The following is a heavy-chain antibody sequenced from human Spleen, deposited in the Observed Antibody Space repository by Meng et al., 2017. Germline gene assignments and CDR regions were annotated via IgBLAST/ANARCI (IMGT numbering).Heavy chain of an antibody. CDR1: GFMFRNYW. CDR2: IKQDGSEI. CDR3: TSDPFDY. V-gene: IGHV3-7*01. J-gene: IGHJ4*02. Sequence: GESLNISCAASGFMFRNYWMSWVRQAPGKGLEWVANIKQDGSEIYYVNSVKGRFTISRDNAKNSLYLQMNSLRVEDTAVYYCTSDPFDYWGQGALVTVSS.